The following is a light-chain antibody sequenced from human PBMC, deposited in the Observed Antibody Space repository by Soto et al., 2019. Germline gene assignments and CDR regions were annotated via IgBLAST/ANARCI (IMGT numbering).Light chain of an antibody. CDR3: QSYDRSLSGSRV. CDR1: SSNIGADCD. CDR2: DNS. V-gene: IGLV1-40*01. J-gene: IGLJ1*01. Sequence: QSVLTQPPSVSGAPGQRVTISCTGSSSNIGADCDVHWYQQLPGTAPKLLIYDNSNRPSGVPDRFSGSKSGTSASLAITGLQAEDEADYYCQSYDRSLSGSRVFGTGTKVTVL.